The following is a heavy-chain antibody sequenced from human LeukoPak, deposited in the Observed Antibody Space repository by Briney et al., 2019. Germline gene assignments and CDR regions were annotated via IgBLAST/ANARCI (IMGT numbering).Heavy chain of an antibody. J-gene: IGHJ6*02. CDR3: TRGSPPPSYRLQQLVLNYYYYGMDV. CDR2: INTNTGNP. Sequence: EASVKVSCKASGYTFTSYAMNWVRQAPGQGLEWMGWINTNTGNPTYAQGFTGRFVFSLDTSVSTAYLQISSLKAEDTAVYYCTRGSPPPSYRLQQLVLNYYYYGMDVWGQGTTVTVSS. D-gene: IGHD6-13*01. V-gene: IGHV7-4-1*02. CDR1: GYTFTSYA.